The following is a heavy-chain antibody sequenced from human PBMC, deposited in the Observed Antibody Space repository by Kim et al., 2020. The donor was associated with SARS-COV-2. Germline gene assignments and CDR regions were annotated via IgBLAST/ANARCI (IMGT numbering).Heavy chain of an antibody. CDR1: GFTFASYA. J-gene: IGHJ5*02. V-gene: IGHV3-23*01. CDR2: ISGSASRI. CDR3: AKDAEADFPHWFDP. Sequence: GGSLRLSCKASGFTFASYAMTWVRQGPGKGLEWVSTISGSASRIYYADSVKGRFTISRDNSENTLYLQMNSLRAEDTAMFYCAKDAEADFPHWFDPWGQGTLVTVSS.